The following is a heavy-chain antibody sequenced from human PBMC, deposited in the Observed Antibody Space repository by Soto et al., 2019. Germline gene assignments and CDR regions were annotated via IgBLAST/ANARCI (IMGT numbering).Heavy chain of an antibody. D-gene: IGHD3-22*01. V-gene: IGHV3-30*18. CDR1: GFTFSSYG. CDR2: ISYDGSNK. J-gene: IGHJ4*02. CDR3: AKGTTPPTYYCDSSGYYNSLHLDY. Sequence: GGSLRLSCAASGFTFSSYGMHWVRQAPGKGLEWVAVISYDGSNKYYADSVKGRFTISRDNSKNTLYLQMNSLRAEDTAVYYCAKGTTPPTYYCDSSGYYNSLHLDYCGQQSMVAVAS.